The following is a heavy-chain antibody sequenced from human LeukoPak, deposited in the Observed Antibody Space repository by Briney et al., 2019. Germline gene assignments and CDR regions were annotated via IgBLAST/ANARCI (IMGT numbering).Heavy chain of an antibody. Sequence: ASVKVSCKASGYTFTGYYMHWVRQAPGQGLEWMGWINPNSGGTNYAQKFQGRVTMTRDTSISTAYMELSRLRSDDTAVYYCARPSTCSGGSCTILDYWGQGTLVTVSS. D-gene: IGHD2-15*01. CDR3: ARPSTCSGGSCTILDY. CDR1: GYTFTGYY. CDR2: INPNSGGT. J-gene: IGHJ4*02. V-gene: IGHV1-2*02.